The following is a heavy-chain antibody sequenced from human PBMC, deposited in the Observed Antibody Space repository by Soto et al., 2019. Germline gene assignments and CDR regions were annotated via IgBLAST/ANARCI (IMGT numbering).Heavy chain of an antibody. Sequence: QLQLQESGPGLVKPSETLSLTCSVSGGSISSGPYFWVWIRQPPGKGLEWIGNIYYSGSTSYSPSLKSRVAISVDTSKNQFSLKLNSVTAADTAVYYCARREAVAGSQFDYWGQGTLVTVSS. CDR3: ARREAVAGSQFDY. CDR1: GGSISSGPYF. D-gene: IGHD6-19*01. J-gene: IGHJ4*02. CDR2: IYYSGST. V-gene: IGHV4-39*01.